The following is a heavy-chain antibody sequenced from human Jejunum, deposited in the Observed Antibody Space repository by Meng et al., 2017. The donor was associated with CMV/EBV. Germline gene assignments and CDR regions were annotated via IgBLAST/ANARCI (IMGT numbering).Heavy chain of an antibody. CDR1: YG. CDR2: IRYDGANK. D-gene: IGHD6-25*01. CDR3: AKDQKEKAAISPGYNAMDV. J-gene: IGHJ6*02. V-gene: IGHV3-30*02. Sequence: YGRHWVRQAPGKGLEWVAFIRYDGANKYYADSVKGRFTISRDSSKNTVYLQMNSLRAEDTAVFYCAKDQKEKAAISPGYNAMDVWGQGTTVTVSS.